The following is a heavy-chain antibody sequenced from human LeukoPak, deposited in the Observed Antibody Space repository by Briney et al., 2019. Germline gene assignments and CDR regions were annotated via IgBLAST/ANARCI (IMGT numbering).Heavy chain of an antibody. CDR3: AKSGIAAAGQRGYFDY. J-gene: IGHJ4*02. Sequence: GGSLRLSCAASGFTFSSYGIHWVRQAPGKGLEWVAVISNDGSNKYYADSVKGRFTISRDNSKNTVYLQMNSLRGEDTAVYYCAKSGIAAAGQRGYFDYWGQGTLVTVSS. D-gene: IGHD6-13*01. CDR2: ISNDGSNK. CDR1: GFTFSSYG. V-gene: IGHV3-30*18.